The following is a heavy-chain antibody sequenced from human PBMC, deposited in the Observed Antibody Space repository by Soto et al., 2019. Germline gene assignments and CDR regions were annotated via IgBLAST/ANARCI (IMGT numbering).Heavy chain of an antibody. J-gene: IGHJ6*02. V-gene: IGHV1-69*02. CDR2: IIPILGIA. Sequence: QVPLVQSGAEVKKPGSSVKVSCKASGGTFSSYTISWVRQAPGQGLEWMGRIIPILGIANYAQKFQGRVTITADKSTSTAYMELSSLRSEDTAVYYCARGEVVTAYYGMDVWGQGTTVTVSS. D-gene: IGHD2-21*02. CDR3: ARGEVVTAYYGMDV. CDR1: GGTFSSYT.